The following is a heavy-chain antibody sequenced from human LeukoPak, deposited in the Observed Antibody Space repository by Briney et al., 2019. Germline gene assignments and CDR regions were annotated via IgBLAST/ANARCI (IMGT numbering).Heavy chain of an antibody. J-gene: IGHJ5*02. CDR2: INHSGST. CDR3: ARLWARFGESDWFDP. CDR1: GGSFSGYY. Sequence: SETLSLTCAVYGGSFSGYYWSWIRQPPGKGLEWIGEINHSGSTNYNPSLKSRVTISVDTSKNQFSLKLSSVTAADTAVYYCARLWARFGESDWFDPWGQGTLVTVSS. V-gene: IGHV4-34*01. D-gene: IGHD3-10*01.